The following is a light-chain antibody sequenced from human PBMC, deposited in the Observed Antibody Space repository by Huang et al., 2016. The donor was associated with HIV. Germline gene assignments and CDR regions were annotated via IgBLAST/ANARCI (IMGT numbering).Light chain of an antibody. CDR3: QQYHEWPRT. CDR2: KTF. CDR1: QGIGNS. J-gene: IGKJ2*01. V-gene: IGKV3-15*01. Sequence: ERVLTQSPGTLSVSPGERATLSCRTSQGIGNSLAWYQLKPGQAPRLLIYKTFIRASDSPARVSGGGSEIDFTLTISGLQSEDSAVYYCQQYHEWPRTFGQGTKVEIK.